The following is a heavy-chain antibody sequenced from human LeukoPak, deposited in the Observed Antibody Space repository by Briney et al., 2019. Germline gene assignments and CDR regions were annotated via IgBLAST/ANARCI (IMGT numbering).Heavy chain of an antibody. V-gene: IGHV4-38-2*02. CDR3: ARHGPRPYYDILTGSPPTWFDP. J-gene: IGHJ5*02. D-gene: IGHD3-9*01. Sequence: KSSETLSLTCTVSGYSISSGYYWGWIRQPPGKGLEWIGSIYHSGSTYYNPSLKSRVTISVDTSKNQFSLKLSSVTAADTAVYYCARHGPRPYYDILTGSPPTWFDPWGQGTLVTVSS. CDR2: IYHSGST. CDR1: GYSISSGYY.